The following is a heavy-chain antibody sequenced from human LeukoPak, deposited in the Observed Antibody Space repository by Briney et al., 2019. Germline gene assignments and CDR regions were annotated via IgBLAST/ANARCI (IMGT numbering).Heavy chain of an antibody. CDR3: ARDQWTASWSGSDY. Sequence: PGGSLRLSCAASGFTVSSNYMSWVRQAPGKGLEWVSVIYSGGSTYYADSVKGRFTISRDNSKNTLYLQMNSLRAEDTAVYYCARDQWTASWSGSDYWGQGTLATVSS. D-gene: IGHD6-25*01. J-gene: IGHJ4*01. CDR1: GFTVSSNY. V-gene: IGHV3-53*01. CDR2: IYSGGST.